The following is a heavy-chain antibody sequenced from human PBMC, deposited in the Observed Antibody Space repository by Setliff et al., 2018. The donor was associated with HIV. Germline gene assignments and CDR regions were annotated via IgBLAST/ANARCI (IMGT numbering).Heavy chain of an antibody. Sequence: ASVKVSCKSSGYTLSTYALYWVRQAPGQRLEWMGWINSDNGNTKFSQKFQGRLTITADTTASTAYMVLSSLTSEDTAVYYCARGGAREYQLLYNYFDPWGQGTLVTVSS. J-gene: IGHJ5*02. CDR2: INSDNGNT. D-gene: IGHD2-2*01. CDR3: ARGGAREYQLLYNYFDP. CDR1: GYTLSTYA. V-gene: IGHV1-3*01.